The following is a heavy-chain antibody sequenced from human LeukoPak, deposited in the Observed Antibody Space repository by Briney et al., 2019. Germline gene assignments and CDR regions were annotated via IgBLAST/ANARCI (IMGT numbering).Heavy chain of an antibody. V-gene: IGHV1-18*01. Sequence: ASVKVSCKVSGYTLTELSMHWVRQAPGKGLEWMGWISAYNGNTNYAQKLQGRVTMTTDTSTSTAYMELRSLRSDDTAVYYCARDPGIAAAGTRSLDYWGQGTLVTVSS. J-gene: IGHJ4*02. CDR3: ARDPGIAAAGTRSLDY. CDR1: GYTLTELS. CDR2: ISAYNGNT. D-gene: IGHD6-13*01.